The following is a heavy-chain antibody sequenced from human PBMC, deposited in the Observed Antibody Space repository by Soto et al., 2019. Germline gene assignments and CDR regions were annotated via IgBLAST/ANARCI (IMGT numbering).Heavy chain of an antibody. CDR2: IVPIYGTR. CDR1: GGTFSRYA. CDR3: ARDLDYYGSGSHYYYGMGV. V-gene: IGHV1-69*13. D-gene: IGHD3-10*01. J-gene: IGHJ6*02. Sequence: GASVKVSCKASGGTFSRYAFSWARQAPGQGLEWMGGIVPIYGTRGFAQKFQGRLTVTADEPTRTAYMELSSLRSEDTAVYYCARDLDYYGSGSHYYYGMGVWGQGTTVTSP.